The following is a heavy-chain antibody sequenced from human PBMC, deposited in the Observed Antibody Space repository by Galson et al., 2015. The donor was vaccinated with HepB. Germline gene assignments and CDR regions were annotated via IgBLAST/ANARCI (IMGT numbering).Heavy chain of an antibody. V-gene: IGHV4-39*01. CDR3: VRHQLGHGYGSDD. D-gene: IGHD3-10*01. CDR2: IYYTGNT. J-gene: IGHJ4*02. Sequence: SETLSLTCSVSGDSLSSSNSFWVWVRQPPGKGLEWIASIYYTGNTYYNPSLKSRVTISIDTSKNQFSLKVRSVTAADTAVYYCVRHQLGHGYGSDDWGQGTLVTVSS. CDR1: GDSLSSSNSF.